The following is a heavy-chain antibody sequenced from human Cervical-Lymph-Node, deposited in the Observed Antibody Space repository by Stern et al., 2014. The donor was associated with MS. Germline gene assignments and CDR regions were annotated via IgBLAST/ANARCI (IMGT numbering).Heavy chain of an antibody. CDR2: LYHSGST. CDR1: GGSISSGGYS. V-gene: IGHV4-30-2*01. Sequence: QLQLQESGSGLVKPSQTLSLTCAVSGGSISSGGYSWSWIRQPPGKGLEWIGYLYHSGSTYYNPSLKGRVTISVDRSKTQFSLKLSSVTAADTAVYYCARSSTVTPNAFDIWGQGTMVTVSS. J-gene: IGHJ3*02. D-gene: IGHD4-17*01. CDR3: ARSSTVTPNAFDI.